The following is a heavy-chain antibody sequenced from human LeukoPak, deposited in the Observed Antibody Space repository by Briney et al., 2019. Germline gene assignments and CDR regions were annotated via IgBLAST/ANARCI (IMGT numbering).Heavy chain of an antibody. D-gene: IGHD4/OR15-4a*01. Sequence: TSETLSLTCTVSGGSISSSSYYWGWIRQPPGKGLEWIGSIYYSGSTYYNPSLKSRVTISVDTSKNQFSLKLSSVTAADTAVYYCAREGALLFPFDYWGQGTLVTVSS. J-gene: IGHJ4*02. CDR1: GGSISSSSYY. CDR2: IYYSGST. CDR3: AREGALLFPFDY. V-gene: IGHV4-39*07.